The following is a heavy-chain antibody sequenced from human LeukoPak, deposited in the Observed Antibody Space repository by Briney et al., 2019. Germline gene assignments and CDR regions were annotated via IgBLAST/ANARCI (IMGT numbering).Heavy chain of an antibody. V-gene: IGHV3-23*01. CDR3: AKERSFGTWLGDY. J-gene: IGHJ4*02. CDR2: ISGSDAGT. CDR1: GFTFSSYA. Sequence: SGGSLRLSCAASGFTFSSYAMTWVRQAPGKGLEWLSAISGSDAGTYYADSVKGRFTISRDNSKNTLYLQMNSLRAEDTAIYYCAKERSFGTWLGDYWGQGTLVTVSS. D-gene: IGHD2/OR15-2a*01.